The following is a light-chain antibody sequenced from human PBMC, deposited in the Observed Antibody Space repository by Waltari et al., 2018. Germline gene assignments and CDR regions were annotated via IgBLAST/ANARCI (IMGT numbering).Light chain of an antibody. V-gene: IGLV1-44*01. CDR1: ASNIGGNL. Sequence: QSVLTQTPSASGTPGLRVTISCSGSASNIGGNLVNWYQQLPGQAPKLLIYRSDLRPSGVPDRFSGSKSGTSASLAISGLQSEDEADYFCASWDDSLNGHWVFGGGTKVTVL. J-gene: IGLJ3*02. CDR2: RSD. CDR3: ASWDDSLNGHWV.